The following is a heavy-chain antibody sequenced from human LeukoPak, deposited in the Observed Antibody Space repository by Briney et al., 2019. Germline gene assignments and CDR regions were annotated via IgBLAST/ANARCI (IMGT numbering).Heavy chain of an antibody. Sequence: PSETLSLTCAVYGGSFSGYYWSWIRQPPGKGLEWIGEINHSGSTNYNPSLKSRVTISVDTSKNQFSLKLSSVTAADTAVYYCARLGLPVPAGGYYYYYYMDVWGKGTTVTVSS. CDR3: ARLGLPVPAGGYYYYYYMDV. CDR2: INHSGST. CDR1: GGSFSGYY. D-gene: IGHD2-2*01. V-gene: IGHV4-34*01. J-gene: IGHJ6*03.